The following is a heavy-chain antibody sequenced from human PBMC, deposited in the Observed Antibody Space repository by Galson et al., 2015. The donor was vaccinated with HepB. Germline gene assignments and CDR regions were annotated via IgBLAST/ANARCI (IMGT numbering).Heavy chain of an antibody. CDR2: ISSSSSYI. CDR3: ARAGDYDFWSGYSPRSDY. V-gene: IGHV3-21*01. D-gene: IGHD3-3*01. J-gene: IGHJ4*02. Sequence: SLRLSCAASGFTFSSYSMNWVRQAPGKGLEWVSSISSSSSYIYYADSVKGRFTISRDNAKNSLYLQMNSLRAEDTAVYYCARAGDYDFWSGYSPRSDYWGQGTLVTVSS. CDR1: GFTFSSYS.